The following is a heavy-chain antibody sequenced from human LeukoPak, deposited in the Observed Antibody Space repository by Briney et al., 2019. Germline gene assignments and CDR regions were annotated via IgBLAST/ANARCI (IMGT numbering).Heavy chain of an antibody. J-gene: IGHJ3*02. CDR1: GFTFSSYG. Sequence: GGSLRLSCAASGFTFSSYGMHWVRQTPGKGLEWVAVISYDGSNKYYADSVKGRFTISRDNSKNTLYLQMNSLRAEDTAVYYCAKDGHSYGRPQTPNDAFDIWGQGTMVTVSS. CDR2: ISYDGSNK. V-gene: IGHV3-30*18. D-gene: IGHD5-18*01. CDR3: AKDGHSYGRPQTPNDAFDI.